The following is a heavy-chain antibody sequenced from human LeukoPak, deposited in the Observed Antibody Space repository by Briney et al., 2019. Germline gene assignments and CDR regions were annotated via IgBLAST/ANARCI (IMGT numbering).Heavy chain of an antibody. CDR2: INPTGGST. CDR3: ARTAARRFDY. D-gene: IGHD6-6*01. Sequence: ASVKVSCKASGYTFPSYFLHWVRQAPGQGLEWMGIINPTGGSTTYAQKFQGRVAMTRDTSTSTVYMELSSLRSDDTAVYYCARTAARRFDYWGQGTLVTVSS. CDR1: GYTFPSYF. J-gene: IGHJ4*02. V-gene: IGHV1-46*01.